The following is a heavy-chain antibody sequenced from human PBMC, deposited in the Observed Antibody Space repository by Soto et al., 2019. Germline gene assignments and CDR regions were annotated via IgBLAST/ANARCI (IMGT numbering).Heavy chain of an antibody. V-gene: IGHV4-59*01. J-gene: IGHJ5*02. CDR2: IYYSGST. Sequence: PSETLSLTCTVSGGSISSYYWSWIRQPPGKGLEWIGYIYYSGSTNFNPSLKSRVTISVDTSKNQFSLKLSSVTAADTAVYYCARERSPTAVVAAQSHWFDPWGQGTLVTVSS. D-gene: IGHD2-15*01. CDR3: ARERSPTAVVAAQSHWFDP. CDR1: GGSISSYY.